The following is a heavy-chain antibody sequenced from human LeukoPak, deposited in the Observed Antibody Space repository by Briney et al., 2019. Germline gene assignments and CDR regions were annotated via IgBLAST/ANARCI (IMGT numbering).Heavy chain of an antibody. V-gene: IGHV5-51*01. Sequence: GESLKISCNGSGYSFTSYWIGWVRQMPGKGLEWMGIIYPGDSDTRYSPSFQGQVTISADKSISTAYLQWSSLKASDTAMYYCARVDCSSTSCYAHGNWFDPWSQGTLVTVSS. CDR2: IYPGDSDT. J-gene: IGHJ5*02. CDR1: GYSFTSYW. D-gene: IGHD2-2*01. CDR3: ARVDCSSTSCYAHGNWFDP.